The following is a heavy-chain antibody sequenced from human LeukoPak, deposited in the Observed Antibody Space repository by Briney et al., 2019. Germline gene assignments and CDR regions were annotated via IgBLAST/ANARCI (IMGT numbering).Heavy chain of an antibody. Sequence: GGSLRLSCAASGFTFSSYEMNWVRQAPGKGLEWVASIRYNGNNQYYADSVKGRFTISRDNSKNTLYLQMNSLKGDDTAVYYCAKDSAFYYIDVWGKGTTVIISS. CDR2: IRYNGNNQ. CDR3: AKDSAFYYIDV. J-gene: IGHJ6*03. CDR1: GFTFSSYE. V-gene: IGHV3-30*02. D-gene: IGHD3-10*01.